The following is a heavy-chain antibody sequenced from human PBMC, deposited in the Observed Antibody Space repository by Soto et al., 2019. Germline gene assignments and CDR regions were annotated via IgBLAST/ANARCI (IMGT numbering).Heavy chain of an antibody. CDR3: ARDSVVVVAATRYYYGMDV. CDR2: IYYSGST. J-gene: IGHJ6*02. CDR1: GGSISSGGYY. D-gene: IGHD2-15*01. V-gene: IGHV4-31*03. Sequence: SETLSLTCTVSGGSISSGGYYWSWIRQHPGKGLEWIGYIYYSGSTYYNPSLKSRVTISVDTSKNQFSLKLSSVTAADTAVYYCARDSVVVVAATRYYYGMDVWGQGTTVTVS.